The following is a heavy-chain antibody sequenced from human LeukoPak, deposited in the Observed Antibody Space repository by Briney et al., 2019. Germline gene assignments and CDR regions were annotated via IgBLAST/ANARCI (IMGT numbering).Heavy chain of an antibody. CDR3: SRHAGGISATGTRLFNY. Sequence: SETLSLTCAVSGASFSSSSYYWGRIAQPPGQGLEGIGSIYYSGSTYYYPSLKSRITMSVDTSKNQFSLKLIPVTAADTAVYYCSRHAGGISATGTRLFNYWGQGTLVTVSS. CDR1: GASFSSSSYY. D-gene: IGHD6-13*01. CDR2: IYYSGST. J-gene: IGHJ4*02. V-gene: IGHV4-39*01.